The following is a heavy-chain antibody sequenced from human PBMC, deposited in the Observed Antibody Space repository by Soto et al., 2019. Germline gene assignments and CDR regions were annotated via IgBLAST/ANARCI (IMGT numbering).Heavy chain of an antibody. CDR1: GFNFDNYG. CDR2: ITYDGSFQ. V-gene: IGHV3-30*18. J-gene: IGHJ4*02. D-gene: IGHD1-7*01. CDR3: AKDRVGGTFYTPLAF. Sequence: PVGSLRFSCQASGFNFDNYGMHWVRQAPGKGLEWVAVITYDGSFQYYADSVKGRFTISRDNSKNTLSLHLNTLKPEDTAVYHCAKDRVGGTFYTPLAFWGQGTLVTVSS.